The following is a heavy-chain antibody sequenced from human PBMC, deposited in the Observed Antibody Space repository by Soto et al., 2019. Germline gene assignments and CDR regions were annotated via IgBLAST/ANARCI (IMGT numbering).Heavy chain of an antibody. J-gene: IGHJ5*02. V-gene: IGHV6-1*01. D-gene: IGHD6-19*01. CDR3: ARDTRVEVASWGYNWFGT. CDR2: TYYRSKWDN. CDR1: GDSVSNNSVA. Sequence: SQTLSLTCAISGDSVSNNSVAWNWIRQSPSRGLEWLGRTYYRSKWDNDYAVSVKSRITINPDTSKNHFSLQLNSVTPEDTAVYFCARDTRVEVASWGYNWFGTWGQGTLVTVSS.